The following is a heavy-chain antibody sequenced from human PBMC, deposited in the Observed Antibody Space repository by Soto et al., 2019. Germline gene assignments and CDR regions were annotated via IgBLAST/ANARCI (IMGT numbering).Heavy chain of an antibody. CDR3: ARMTVFVKFHFDH. Sequence: SETLSLTCTVSGDSVSIGGYYLSWIRQHPGKGLEWIGYIYYSGSTYYNPSLKSRVTIALDTSENQFSLNLNSLTAADTAVYYCARMTVFVKFHFDHWGQGTRVTVYS. CDR2: IYYSGST. CDR1: GDSVSIGGYY. V-gene: IGHV4-31*03. J-gene: IGHJ4*02. D-gene: IGHD3-3*01.